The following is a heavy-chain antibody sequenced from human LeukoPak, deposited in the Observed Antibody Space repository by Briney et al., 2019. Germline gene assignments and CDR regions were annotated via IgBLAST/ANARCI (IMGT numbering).Heavy chain of an antibody. CDR1: GYTFTSYD. V-gene: IGHV1-8*01. Sequence: ASVKVSCKASGYTFTSYDINWVRQATRQGLEWMGWMNPNSGNTGYAQKFQGRVTMTRNTSISTAYMELSSLGSEDTAVYYCARVSSWIQLWTELRYWGQGTLVTVSS. CDR2: MNPNSGNT. J-gene: IGHJ4*02. D-gene: IGHD5-18*01. CDR3: ARVSSWIQLWTELRY.